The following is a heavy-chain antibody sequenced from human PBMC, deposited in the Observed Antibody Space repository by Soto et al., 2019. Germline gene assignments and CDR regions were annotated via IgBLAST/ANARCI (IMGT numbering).Heavy chain of an antibody. J-gene: IGHJ6*02. D-gene: IGHD1-26*01. Sequence: GGSLRLSCAASGFTFSSYSMNWVRQAPGKGLEWVSYISSSSSTIYYADSVKGRFTISRDNAKNSLYLQMNSLRDEDTAVYYCAKADCGSYPFHYYGMDVWGQGTTVTVSS. CDR1: GFTFSSYS. CDR2: ISSSSSTI. V-gene: IGHV3-48*02. CDR3: AKADCGSYPFHYYGMDV.